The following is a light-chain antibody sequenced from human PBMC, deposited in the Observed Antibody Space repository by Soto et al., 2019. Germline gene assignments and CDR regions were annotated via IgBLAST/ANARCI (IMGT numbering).Light chain of an antibody. CDR1: SSDVGGYNY. V-gene: IGLV2-14*01. CDR3: ASYTSSSTYV. Sequence: QSVLTQPASVSGSPGQSITISCTGTSSDVGGYNYVSWYQQHAAKAPKLMIYDVNNRPSGVSNRFSGSKSANTASLTISGLQAEDEADYYCASYTSSSTYVFGTGTKLTVL. J-gene: IGLJ1*01. CDR2: DVN.